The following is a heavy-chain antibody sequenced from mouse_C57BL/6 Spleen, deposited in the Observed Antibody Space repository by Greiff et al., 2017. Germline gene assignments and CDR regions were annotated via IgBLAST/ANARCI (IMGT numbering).Heavy chain of an antibody. CDR1: GYTFTGYG. J-gene: IGHJ3*01. CDR3: ARGTGAFAY. V-gene: IGHV1-9*01. D-gene: IGHD4-1*01. Sequence: QVQLMQSGAELMKPGASVKLSCKATGYTFTGYGIGWVKQRPGHGLEWIGEILPGSGSTNYNEKFKGKATFTADTTTNTAYMQLSSLTTKDSASYDSARGTGAFAYWGQGTLVTVSA. CDR2: ILPGSGST.